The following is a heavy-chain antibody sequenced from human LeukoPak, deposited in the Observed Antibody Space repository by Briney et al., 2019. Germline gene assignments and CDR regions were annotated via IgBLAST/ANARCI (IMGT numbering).Heavy chain of an antibody. CDR2: AYGDGSSQ. V-gene: IGHV3-33*01. CDR3: ATGGNFYYSH. Sequence: GGSLRLSCAASGFPFSGYGMHWVRQAPGKGLEWVAVAYGDGSSQYYADSVKGRFSISKDISKNTLSLQMNSLRAEDTAVYSCATGGNFYYSHWGQGTLVTVSS. CDR1: GFPFSGYG. J-gene: IGHJ1*01. D-gene: IGHD4-11*01.